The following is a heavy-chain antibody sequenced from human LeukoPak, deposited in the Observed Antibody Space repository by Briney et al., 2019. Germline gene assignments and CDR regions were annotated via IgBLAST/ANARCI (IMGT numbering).Heavy chain of an antibody. J-gene: IGHJ3*02. D-gene: IGHD1-26*01. CDR2: INPSGGIT. CDR1: GYTFTSYY. Sequence: ASVKVSCKASGYTFTSYYMHWVRQAPGQGLESMGIINPSGGITSYAQKFQGRVTMTRDMSTSTVYMELSSLRSEDTAVYYCARVESWEHSGSSQDAFDIWGQGTVVTVSS. V-gene: IGHV1-46*01. CDR3: ARVESWEHSGSSQDAFDI.